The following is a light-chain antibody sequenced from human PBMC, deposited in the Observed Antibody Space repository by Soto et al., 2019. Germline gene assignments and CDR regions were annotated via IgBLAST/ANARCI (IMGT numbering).Light chain of an antibody. Sequence: QSVLTQPVSVSASPGQSIAISCTGSSSDVGGYNYVSWYQQHPGKAPKLMIYDVSNRPSGVSNRFSGSKSGNTASLTISGLQAEDEADYYCSSYTSSTTYVFGAGTKVTVL. V-gene: IGLV2-14*01. J-gene: IGLJ1*01. CDR3: SSYTSSTTYV. CDR1: SSDVGGYNY. CDR2: DVS.